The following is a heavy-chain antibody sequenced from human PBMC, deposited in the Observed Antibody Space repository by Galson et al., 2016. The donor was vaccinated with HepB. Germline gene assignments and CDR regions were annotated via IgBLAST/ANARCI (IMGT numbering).Heavy chain of an antibody. CDR3: AKAAYCSGGSCYSGWFDP. J-gene: IGHJ5*02. CDR2: ISYDGSNK. Sequence: SLRLSCAASGFTFSSYGMHWVRQAPGKGLEWVAVISYDGSNKYYADSVKGRFTISRDNSKNTLYLQMNSLRAEDTAVYYCAKAAYCSGGSCYSGWFDPWGQGTQVTVSS. CDR1: GFTFSSYG. V-gene: IGHV3-30*18. D-gene: IGHD2-15*01.